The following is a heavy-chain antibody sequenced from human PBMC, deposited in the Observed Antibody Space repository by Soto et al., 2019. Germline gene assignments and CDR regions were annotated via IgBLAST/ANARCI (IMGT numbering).Heavy chain of an antibody. V-gene: IGHV4-34*01. CDR1: DGSFSGYY. CDR2: INHSGST. J-gene: IGHJ3*02. D-gene: IGHD6-19*01. CDR3: ARASGIAVVGRLGKDAFDI. Sequence: SETLSLTCAVYDGSFSGYYWSWIRQPPGKGLEWIGEINHSGSTNYNPSLKSRVTISVDTSKNQFSLKLSSVTAADTAVYYCARASGIAVVGRLGKDAFDIWGQGTMVTVSS.